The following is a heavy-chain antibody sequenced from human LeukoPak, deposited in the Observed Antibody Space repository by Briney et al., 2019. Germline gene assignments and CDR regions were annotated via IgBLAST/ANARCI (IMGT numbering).Heavy chain of an antibody. Sequence: SETLSLTCTVSDGSISSGTYYWTWIRQPAGKGLEWIGRIYTTGSTNYNPSLKSRVTMSTDTSKNQFSLKLSSVTAAGTAVYYCARVTAGGYYNCWGQGTLVTVSS. CDR1: DGSISSGTYY. J-gene: IGHJ4*02. D-gene: IGHD3-22*01. CDR3: ARVTAGGYYNC. CDR2: IYTTGST. V-gene: IGHV4-61*02.